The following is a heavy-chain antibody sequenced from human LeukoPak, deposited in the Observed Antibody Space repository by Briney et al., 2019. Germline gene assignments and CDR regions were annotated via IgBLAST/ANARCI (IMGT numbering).Heavy chain of an antibody. CDR3: ARDHYGYYDILTGYPAFDY. J-gene: IGHJ4*02. V-gene: IGHV1-18*01. D-gene: IGHD3-9*01. Sequence: GASVKVSCKASGYTFTSYGISWVRQAPGQGFEWMGWISAYNGNTNYAQKLQGRVTMTTDTSTSTAYMELRSLRSDDTAVYYCARDHYGYYDILTGYPAFDYWGQGTLVTVSS. CDR1: GYTFTSYG. CDR2: ISAYNGNT.